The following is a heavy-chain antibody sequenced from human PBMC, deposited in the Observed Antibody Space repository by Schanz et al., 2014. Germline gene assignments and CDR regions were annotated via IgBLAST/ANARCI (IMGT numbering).Heavy chain of an antibody. J-gene: IGHJ4*02. CDR2: VYYSGGS. CDR1: GDSISTSYY. CDR3: ARPNSASYRIYYFDY. D-gene: IGHD1-26*01. Sequence: QVQLQESGPGLVKPSETLSLTCTVSGDSISTSYYCGWIRQPPGKGLEWIGSVYYSGGSSYNPSPRRRVPSSVDTSKNKFSRRVGSGTAADTAVYYCARPNSASYRIYYFDYWGQGTLVTVSS. V-gene: IGHV4-39*01.